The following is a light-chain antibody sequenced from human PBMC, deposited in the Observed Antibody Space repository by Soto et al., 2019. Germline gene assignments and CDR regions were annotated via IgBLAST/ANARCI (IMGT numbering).Light chain of an antibody. CDR2: GTS. J-gene: IGKJ4*01. CDR3: QQYDNWPSVT. Sequence: IVMTQSPATLPVSPGERATLSCRASQSVGRSLAWYQQKPGQAPRLLMYGTSARATGILATFSGSGSGTEFTLTISSLQSEDFAIYYCQQYDNWPSVTFGGGTKVEIK. CDR1: QSVGRS. V-gene: IGKV3D-15*01.